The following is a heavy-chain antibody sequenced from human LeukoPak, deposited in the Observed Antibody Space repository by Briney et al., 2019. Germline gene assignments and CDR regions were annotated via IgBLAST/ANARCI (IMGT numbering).Heavy chain of an antibody. V-gene: IGHV1-18*01. D-gene: IGHD2-15*01. CDR1: GYTFTSYG. Sequence: ASVTVSCTASGYTFTSYGISWVRQAPGQGLEWMRWSSAYNGNTNYAQKLQGRVTMTTDTSTSTAYMELRSLRSDDTAVYYCARVITGYCSGGSCYSVDYWGQGTLVTVSS. J-gene: IGHJ4*02. CDR2: SSAYNGNT. CDR3: ARVITGYCSGGSCYSVDY.